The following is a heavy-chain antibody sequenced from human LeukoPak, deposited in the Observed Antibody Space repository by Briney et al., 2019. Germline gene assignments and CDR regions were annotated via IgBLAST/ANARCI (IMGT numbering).Heavy chain of an antibody. V-gene: IGHV3-48*04. CDR2: ISSSSSTI. J-gene: IGHJ6*03. Sequence: GGSLRLSCAASGFTFSSYSMNWVRQAPGKGLEWVSYISSSSSTIYYADSVKGRFTISRDNAKNSLYLQMNSLRAEDTAVYYCARDSPDIYYYYMDVWGQGTTVTVSS. CDR1: GFTFSSYS. D-gene: IGHD1-14*01. CDR3: ARDSPDIYYYYMDV.